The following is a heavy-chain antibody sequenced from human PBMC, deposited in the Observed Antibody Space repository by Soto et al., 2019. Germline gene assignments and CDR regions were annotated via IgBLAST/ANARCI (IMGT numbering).Heavy chain of an antibody. CDR1: GFSLSTSGVG. Sequence: QITLKESGPPLVKPTQTLTLTCTFSGFSLSTSGVGVGWIRQPPGKALEWLALIYWDDDKRYTPSLKNRLTITKDTSKNQVVLTMTNMDPVDTGTYYCAHRHRLGGGPRFDPWGQGTLVTVSS. CDR2: IYWDDDK. J-gene: IGHJ5*02. CDR3: AHRHRLGGGPRFDP. V-gene: IGHV2-5*02. D-gene: IGHD3-16*01.